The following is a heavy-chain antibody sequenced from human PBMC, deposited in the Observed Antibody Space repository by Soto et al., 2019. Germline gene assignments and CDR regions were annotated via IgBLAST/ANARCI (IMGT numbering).Heavy chain of an antibody. D-gene: IGHD1-20*01. Sequence: GGSLRLSCAASGFTFNDYAMHWVRQAPGKGLEWVSGLTWNSASIGYADSVKGRFTISKDNARNSLYLQMNNLRAEDTALYYCAKGGSITGILDYWGQGTLVTVSS. CDR2: LTWNSASI. CDR1: GFTFNDYA. J-gene: IGHJ4*02. V-gene: IGHV3-9*01. CDR3: AKGGSITGILDY.